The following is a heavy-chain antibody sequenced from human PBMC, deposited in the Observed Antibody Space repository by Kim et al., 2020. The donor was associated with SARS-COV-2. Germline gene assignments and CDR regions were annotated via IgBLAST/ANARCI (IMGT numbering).Heavy chain of an antibody. CDR1: GYTFTSYD. CDR3: ARGVVPAASLYFDS. CDR2: MNPNSGNT. V-gene: IGHV1-8*01. D-gene: IGHD2-2*01. J-gene: IGHJ4*02. Sequence: ASVKVSCKASGYTFTSYDINWVRQATGQGLEWMGCMNPNSGNTGYAQKFQGRVTMTRNTSISTAYLELSSLSSEDTAVYYCARGVVPAASLYFDSWGQGTMVTVSS.